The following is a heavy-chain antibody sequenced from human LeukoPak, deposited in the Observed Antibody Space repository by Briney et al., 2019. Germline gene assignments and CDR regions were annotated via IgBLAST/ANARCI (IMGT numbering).Heavy chain of an antibody. V-gene: IGHV4-39*01. J-gene: IGHJ4*02. CDR3: ARHPPRDGSAFDY. CDR2: MYYSGTT. Sequence: SETLSLTCTVSGGSISSGSYYWGWIRQPPGKGLEWIASMYYSGTTFYSPSLKSRVTISVDTSKNQLSLKLGSVAAADTAVYYCARHPPRDGSAFDYWGQGTLVTVSS. CDR1: GGSISSGSYY.